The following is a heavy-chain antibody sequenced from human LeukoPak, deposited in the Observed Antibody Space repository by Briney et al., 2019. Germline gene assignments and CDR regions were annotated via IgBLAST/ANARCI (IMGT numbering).Heavy chain of an antibody. J-gene: IGHJ5*02. Sequence: ASVKVSCKASGYTFTSYDINWVRQATGQGLEWMGWMNPNSGNTGYAQKFQGRVTMTRNTSISTAYMELSSLRSEDTAVYYCAKGPILYSSPRLFVPWGQGTLVTVSS. V-gene: IGHV1-8*01. CDR3: AKGPILYSSPRLFVP. D-gene: IGHD2-8*01. CDR1: GYTFTSYD. CDR2: MNPNSGNT.